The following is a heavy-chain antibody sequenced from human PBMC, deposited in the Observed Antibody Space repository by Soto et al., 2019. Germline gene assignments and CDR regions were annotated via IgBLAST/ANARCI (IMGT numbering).Heavy chain of an antibody. Sequence: QVQLVQSGAEVKKPGASVKVSCKASGYTFTSYAMHWVRQAPGQRLEWMGWINAGNGNTKYSQKFQGRVTLTRDTSASTAYMELSSLRSEDTAVYYCARDRIGWLVHYYYYYGMDVWGQGTTVTVSS. J-gene: IGHJ6*02. D-gene: IGHD6-19*01. CDR1: GYTFTSYA. CDR2: INAGNGNT. V-gene: IGHV1-3*01. CDR3: ARDRIGWLVHYYYYYGMDV.